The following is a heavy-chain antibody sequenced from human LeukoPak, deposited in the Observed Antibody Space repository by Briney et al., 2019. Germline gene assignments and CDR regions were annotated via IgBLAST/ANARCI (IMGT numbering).Heavy chain of an antibody. CDR1: GYSISSGYY. J-gene: IGHJ5*02. V-gene: IGHV4-38-2*02. CDR2: IYHSVST. Sequence: PSETLSLTCTVSGYSISSGYYWGWIRQPPGKGLEWIGSIYHSVSTYHNPSLKSRVTISVDTSKNQFSLKLSSVTAADTAVYYCSRDSRSYCGGDCYSSGWLDPWGQGTLVTVSS. CDR3: SRDSRSYCGGDCYSSGWLDP. D-gene: IGHD2-21*01.